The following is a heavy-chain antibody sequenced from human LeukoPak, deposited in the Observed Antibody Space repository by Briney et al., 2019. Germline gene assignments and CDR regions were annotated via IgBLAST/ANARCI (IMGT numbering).Heavy chain of an antibody. CDR1: GFIFSSYG. CDR2: IRYDGSNK. Sequence: PGGSLRLSCAASGFIFSSYGMHWVRQAPGKGLEWVAFIRYDGSNKYYADSVKGRFTISRDNSKNTLYLQMNSLRAEDTAVYYCAKRTSGWEYFQHWGQGTLVTVSS. V-gene: IGHV3-30*02. CDR3: AKRTSGWEYFQH. J-gene: IGHJ1*01. D-gene: IGHD1-26*01.